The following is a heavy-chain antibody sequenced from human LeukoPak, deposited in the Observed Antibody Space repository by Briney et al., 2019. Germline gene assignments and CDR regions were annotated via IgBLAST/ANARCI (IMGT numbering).Heavy chain of an antibody. CDR3: AKDHRAAPWPYDYYGMDV. CDR2: ISWNSGSI. CDR1: GFTFSSCG. D-gene: IGHD6-13*01. Sequence: GGSLRLSCAASGFTFSSCGMNWVRQAPGKGLEWVSGISWNSGSIGYADSVKGRFTISRDNAKNSLYLQMNSLRAEDTALYYCAKDHRAAPWPYDYYGMDVWGQGTTVTVSS. J-gene: IGHJ6*02. V-gene: IGHV3-9*01.